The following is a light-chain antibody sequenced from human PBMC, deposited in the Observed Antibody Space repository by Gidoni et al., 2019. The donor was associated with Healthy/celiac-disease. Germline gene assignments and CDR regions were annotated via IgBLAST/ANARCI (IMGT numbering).Light chain of an antibody. J-gene: IGKJ2*04. CDR3: QQSYSTPCS. Sequence: PSSLSASVGDRVTITCRASQSISSYLNWYQQKPGKAPKLLIYAASSLQSGVPSRFSGSGSGTDFTLTISSLQPEDFATYYCQQSYSTPCSFGQGTKLEIK. V-gene: IGKV1-39*01. CDR2: AAS. CDR1: QSISSY.